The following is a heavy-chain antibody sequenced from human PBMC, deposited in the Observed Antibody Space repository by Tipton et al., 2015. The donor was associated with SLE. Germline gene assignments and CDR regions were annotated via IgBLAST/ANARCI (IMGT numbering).Heavy chain of an antibody. J-gene: IGHJ4*02. Sequence: SLRLSCAASGFTFSSYWMHWVRQAPGKGLVWVSRINSDGSSTSYADSVKGRFTISRDNAKNTLYLQMNSLRAEDTAVYYCARGGIYSSSGLYWGQGTLVTVSS. CDR3: ARGGIYSSSGLY. CDR2: INSDGSST. D-gene: IGHD6-13*01. CDR1: GFTFSSYW. V-gene: IGHV3-74*01.